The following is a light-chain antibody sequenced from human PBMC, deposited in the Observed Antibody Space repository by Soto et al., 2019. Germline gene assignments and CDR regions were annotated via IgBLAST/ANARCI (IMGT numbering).Light chain of an antibody. CDR2: DAS. CDR1: QGISSA. CDR3: QQFNNYPPFT. V-gene: IGKV1D-13*01. Sequence: AIQLTQSPSSLSASVGDRVTITCRASQGISSALAWYQQKPGKAPKLLIYDASSLESGVPSRFSGSGSGTDLTLTISSLQPEDFATYYCQQFNNYPPFTFGPGTKVDIK. J-gene: IGKJ3*01.